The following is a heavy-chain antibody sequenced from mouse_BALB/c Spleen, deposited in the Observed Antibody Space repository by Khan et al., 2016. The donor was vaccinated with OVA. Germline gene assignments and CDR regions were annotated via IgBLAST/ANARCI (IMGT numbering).Heavy chain of an antibody. Sequence: QVRLQQSGAELVRPGTSVKVSCKASGYAFTDYLIEWLKQRPGQGLEWIGMINPGSGGTNYNEKFKVEATLTADKSSSTAYMQLSSLTSDDSAVYFCSRSGYGFGAYWGPGTLVTVSA. V-gene: IGHV1-54*01. CDR3: SRSGYGFGAY. J-gene: IGHJ3*01. CDR2: INPGSGGT. CDR1: GYAFTDYL. D-gene: IGHD3-2*02.